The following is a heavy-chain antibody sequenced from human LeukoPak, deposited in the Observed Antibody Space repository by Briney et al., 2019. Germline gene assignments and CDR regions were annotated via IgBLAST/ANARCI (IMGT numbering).Heavy chain of an antibody. J-gene: IGHJ4*02. Sequence: SETLSLNCTVSGGSITSANYYWACIRQPPGKGLEWIGSIYYTGGTYYNPSLKSRVTISVDTSKNQFSLNLSSVTAADTAVYYCARVSDGRAFDYWGQGTLVTVSS. CDR3: ARVSDGRAFDY. CDR2: IYYTGGT. CDR1: GGSITSANYY. D-gene: IGHD1-26*01. V-gene: IGHV4-39*07.